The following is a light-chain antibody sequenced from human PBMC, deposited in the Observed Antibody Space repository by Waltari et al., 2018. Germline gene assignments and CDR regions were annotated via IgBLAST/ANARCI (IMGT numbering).Light chain of an antibody. V-gene: IGKV1-NL1*01. J-gene: IGKJ1*01. CDR2: AAS. Sequence: DIQMTQSPSSLSASIGDRVTITCRASYAFTNSLAWYQQKPRKAPKLLLYAASRLESGVPSRFSGSGSGTDYTLTISSLQPEDFATYYCQQYWSIPWTFGQGTKVEI. CDR3: QQYWSIPWT. CDR1: YAFTNS.